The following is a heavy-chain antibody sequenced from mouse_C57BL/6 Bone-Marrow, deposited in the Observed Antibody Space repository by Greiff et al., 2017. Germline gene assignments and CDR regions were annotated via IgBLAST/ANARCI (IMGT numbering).Heavy chain of an antibody. CDR1: GFTFSSYA. J-gene: IGHJ2*01. V-gene: IGHV5-4*01. Sequence: EVQLVESGGGLVKPGGSLKLSCAASGFTFSSYAMSWVRQTPEKRLEWVATISDGGSYTYYPDNVKGRFTISRDNAKNNLYLQMSHLKSEDTAMYYCARDWILRFLFDYWGQGTTLTVSS. CDR2: ISDGGSYT. D-gene: IGHD1-1*01. CDR3: ARDWILRFLFDY.